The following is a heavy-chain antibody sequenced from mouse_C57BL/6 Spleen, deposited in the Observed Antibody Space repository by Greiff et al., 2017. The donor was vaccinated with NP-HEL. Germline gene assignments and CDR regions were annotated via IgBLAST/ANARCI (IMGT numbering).Heavy chain of an antibody. V-gene: IGHV14-4*01. CDR1: GFNIKDDY. CDR3: TSTDYGSSYAAY. J-gene: IGHJ3*01. CDR2: IDPENGDT. Sequence: EVKLVESGAELVRPGASVKLSCTASGFNIKDDYMHWVKQRPEQGLEWIGWIDPENGDTEYASKFQGKATITADTSSNTAYLQLSSLTSEDTAVYYCTSTDYGSSYAAYWGQGTLVTVSA. D-gene: IGHD1-1*01.